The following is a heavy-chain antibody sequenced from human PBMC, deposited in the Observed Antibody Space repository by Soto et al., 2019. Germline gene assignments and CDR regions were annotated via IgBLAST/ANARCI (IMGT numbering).Heavy chain of an antibody. CDR1: GYSFTTDW. CDR2: IYPGDSNT. Sequence: GESLNISCKASGYSFTTDWIGWVRQMPGKGLEWMGIIYPGDSNTRYSPSFQGQVTVSADKSISTAYFQWSSLKASDTAMYYCAGYCHNSISKFFRGMHVWWKGTVVTVS. D-gene: IGHD1-1*01. V-gene: IGHV5-51*01. J-gene: IGHJ6*01. CDR3: AGYCHNSISKFFRGMHV.